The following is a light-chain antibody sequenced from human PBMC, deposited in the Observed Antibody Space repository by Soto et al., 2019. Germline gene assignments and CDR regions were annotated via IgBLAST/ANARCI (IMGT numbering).Light chain of an antibody. CDR3: QLYNSYWT. V-gene: IGKV1-5*03. CDR2: KAS. Sequence: DIQITQSPSTLSASVGDRVTITCRASQSISTWLAWYKQKPGKAPKLLIYKASNLESGVPSRFSGSGTETEFTLTISSLQPDDFATYYCQLYNSYWTFGQGTKVDIK. J-gene: IGKJ1*01. CDR1: QSISTW.